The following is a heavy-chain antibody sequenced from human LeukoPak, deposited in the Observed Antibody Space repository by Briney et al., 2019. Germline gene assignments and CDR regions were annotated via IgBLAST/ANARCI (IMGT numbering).Heavy chain of an antibody. CDR1: GFTFSSYG. Sequence: GGSLRLSCAASGFTFSSYGMHWVRQAPGKGLEWVAVISYDGSNKYYADSVKGRFTISRDNSKNTLYLQMNSLRAEDTAVYYCARVEGDFWSPHYFDYWGQGTLVTVSS. V-gene: IGHV3-30*19. CDR2: ISYDGSNK. J-gene: IGHJ4*02. CDR3: ARVEGDFWSPHYFDY. D-gene: IGHD3-3*01.